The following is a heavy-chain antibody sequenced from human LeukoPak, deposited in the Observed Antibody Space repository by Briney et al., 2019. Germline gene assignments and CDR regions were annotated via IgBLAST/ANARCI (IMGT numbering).Heavy chain of an antibody. J-gene: IGHJ2*01. V-gene: IGHV3-48*03. CDR2: ISSSGSTT. Sequence: GGSLRLSCAASGFTFSSYEMNWVRQAPGKGLEWVSYISSSGSTTYYADSVKGRFTISRDNAKNSLYLQMNSLRAEDTAVYYCARDMPVTPRFDLWGRGTLVTVSS. CDR1: GFTFSSYE. CDR3: ARDMPVTPRFDL. D-gene: IGHD2-2*01.